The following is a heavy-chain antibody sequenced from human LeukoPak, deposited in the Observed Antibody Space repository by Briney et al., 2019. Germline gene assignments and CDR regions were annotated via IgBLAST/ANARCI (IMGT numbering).Heavy chain of an antibody. J-gene: IGHJ4*02. CDR1: GFTFDDYA. Sequence: GGSLRLSCVASGFTFDDYAMHWVRQAPGKGLEWVAGISWYSGNIGYADSVKGRFTISRDNAENTLHLQMNSLRAEDTAVYYCAKERASGNYWGYFDSWGPGTPVTVSS. CDR3: AKERASGNYWGYFDS. D-gene: IGHD3-10*01. CDR2: ISWYSGNI. V-gene: IGHV3-9*01.